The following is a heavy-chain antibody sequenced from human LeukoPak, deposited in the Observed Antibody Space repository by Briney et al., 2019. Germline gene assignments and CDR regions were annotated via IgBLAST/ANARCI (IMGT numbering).Heavy chain of an antibody. J-gene: IGHJ4*02. V-gene: IGHV3-23*01. CDR2: LSGSGGTT. CDR3: ARDMIVDY. D-gene: IGHD3-22*01. CDR1: GITLSNYG. Sequence: GGSLRLSCAVSGITLSNYGMSWVRQAPGEGLEWVAGLSGSGGTTNYADSVKGRFTISRDNPKNTLYLQMNSLRAEDTAVYYCARDMIVDYWGQGTLVTVSS.